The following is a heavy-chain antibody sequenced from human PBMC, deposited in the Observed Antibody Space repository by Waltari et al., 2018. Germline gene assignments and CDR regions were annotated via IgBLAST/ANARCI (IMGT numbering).Heavy chain of an antibody. J-gene: IGHJ3*02. V-gene: IGHV4-59*12. CDR2: IYYSGST. Sequence: QVQLQESGPGLVKPSETLSLTCTVSGGSISSYYWSWIRQPPGKGRELIGYIYYSGSTNYNPSLKSRVTISVDTSKNQFSLKLSSVTAADTAVYYCARGIRITMIVVAKADAFDIWGQGTMVTVSS. CDR3: ARGIRITMIVVAKADAFDI. CDR1: GGSISSYY. D-gene: IGHD3-22*01.